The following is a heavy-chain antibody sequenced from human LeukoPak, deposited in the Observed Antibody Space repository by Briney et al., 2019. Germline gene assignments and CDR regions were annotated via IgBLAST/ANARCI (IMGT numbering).Heavy chain of an antibody. Sequence: PSETLSLTCTVSGGSIGIYHWTCIRQPAGRGLEWLGRIYASGSTNYNPSLNSRVTISVDTSKNQFSLKLTSVTAADTAVYYCARDYSGTYSYYGLDVWGQGTTVTVSS. J-gene: IGHJ6*02. V-gene: IGHV4-4*07. CDR2: IYASGST. CDR1: GGSIGIYH. D-gene: IGHD5-12*01. CDR3: ARDYSGTYSYYGLDV.